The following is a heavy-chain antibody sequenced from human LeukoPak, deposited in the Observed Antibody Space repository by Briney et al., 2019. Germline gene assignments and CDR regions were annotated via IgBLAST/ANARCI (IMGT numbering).Heavy chain of an antibody. CDR3: ASHTSMANFDY. CDR1: GGSISSGSYY. V-gene: IGHV4-61*02. CDR2: IYPSGST. J-gene: IGHJ4*02. D-gene: IGHD5-18*01. Sequence: SETLSLTCTVSGGSISSGSYYWIWLRQPAGKALEWIGRIYPSGSTNYHPPLKSRLTITVNTSKNQFPQTQSSVTSADTAVYYCASHTSMANFDYWGQGTLVTVSS.